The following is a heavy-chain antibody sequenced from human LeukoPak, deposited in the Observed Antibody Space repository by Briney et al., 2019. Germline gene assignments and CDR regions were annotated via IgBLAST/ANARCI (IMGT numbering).Heavy chain of an antibody. CDR2: IYTSGST. CDR1: GGSISSGGYY. J-gene: IGHJ5*02. D-gene: IGHD2-2*01. CDR3: ARRNGNQLLLNWFDP. V-gene: IGHV4-61*02. Sequence: PSETLSLTCTVSGGSISSGGYYWRWIRQPAGKGLEWIGRIYTSGSTNYNPSLKTRVTISVDTSKNQFSLKLSSVTAADTAVYYCARRNGNQLLLNWFDPWGQGTLVTVSS.